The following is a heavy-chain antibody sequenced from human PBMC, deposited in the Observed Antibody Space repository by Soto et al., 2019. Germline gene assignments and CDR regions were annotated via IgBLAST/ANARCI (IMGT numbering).Heavy chain of an antibody. CDR3: ARLSFVESSCFAP. J-gene: IGHJ5*02. D-gene: IGHD3-10*01. CDR1: GGSITIGGYC. Sequence: QLQLQESGSGLVKPSQTLSLTCTVSGGSITIGGYCWSWIRQPPGQGLEWIGYICHSGNTYYNPAPPSPVPPSLDSSTTPLSLHLSSVPASVTALYYCARLSFVESSCFAPWAQGTLFTFSS. CDR2: ICHSGNT. V-gene: IGHV4-30-2*01.